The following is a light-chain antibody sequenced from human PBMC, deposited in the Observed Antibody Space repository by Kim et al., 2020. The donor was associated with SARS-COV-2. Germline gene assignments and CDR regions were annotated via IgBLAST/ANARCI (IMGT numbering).Light chain of an antibody. CDR2: DVS. CDR3: IAYTNINTHV. V-gene: IGLV2-14*01. Sequence: QSALTQPASVSGSPGQSITISCTGTSTDVGGYNYVSWYQQHPGKAPRLMIYDVSERPSGVSNRFSGSKSGNTASLTISGLQAEDEADYYCIAYTNINTHVFGAGTKVTVL. CDR1: STDVGGYNY. J-gene: IGLJ1*01.